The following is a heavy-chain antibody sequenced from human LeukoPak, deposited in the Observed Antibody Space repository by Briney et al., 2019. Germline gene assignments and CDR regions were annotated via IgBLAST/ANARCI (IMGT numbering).Heavy chain of an antibody. D-gene: IGHD5-12*01. Sequence: WASVKVSCKASGYTFTSYGISWVRQAPGQGLEWMGWISAYNGNTNYAQKLQGRVTMTTDPSTSTAYMELRSLRSDDTAVYYCARGIYSGYLNWFDPWGQGTLVTVSS. CDR2: ISAYNGNT. V-gene: IGHV1-18*01. CDR1: GYTFTSYG. J-gene: IGHJ5*02. CDR3: ARGIYSGYLNWFDP.